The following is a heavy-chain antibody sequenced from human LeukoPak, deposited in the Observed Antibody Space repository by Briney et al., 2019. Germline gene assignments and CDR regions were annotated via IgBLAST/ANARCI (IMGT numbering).Heavy chain of an antibody. Sequence: GGSLGLSCAASGFTFGDHIMNWVRQLPGKRLKWVAYVSGSGSTVYYADSVKGRFTVSRDNGKGSLYLQMNSLRVEDTALYYCVRQFASWGQGTLVTVSS. V-gene: IGHV3-48*01. CDR1: GFTFGDHI. CDR2: VSGSGSTV. J-gene: IGHJ4*02. CDR3: VRQFAS.